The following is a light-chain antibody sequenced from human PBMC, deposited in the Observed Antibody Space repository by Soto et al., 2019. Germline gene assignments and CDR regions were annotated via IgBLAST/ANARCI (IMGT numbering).Light chain of an antibody. V-gene: IGKV3-15*01. Sequence: EIVMTQSPATLSVSPGERATLSCRASQSVSSNLAWYQQKPGQAPRLLIYGASTRATGIPARFSGSGSGTEFNLTIRSLQSEDFSVYYCQQYNNWPFTFGPGTKVDIK. CDR1: QSVSSN. CDR3: QQYNNWPFT. CDR2: GAS. J-gene: IGKJ3*01.